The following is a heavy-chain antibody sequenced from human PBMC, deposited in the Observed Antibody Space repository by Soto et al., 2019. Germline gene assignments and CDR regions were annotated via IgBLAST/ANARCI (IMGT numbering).Heavy chain of an antibody. D-gene: IGHD6-6*01. CDR2: IWYDGSNK. CDR3: ARAYSSSFNCEADFDY. Sequence: GGSLRLSCAASGFTFSSYGMHWVRQAPGKGLEWVAVIWYDGSNKYYADSVKGRFTISRDNSKNTLYLQMNSLRAEDTAVYYCARAYSSSFNCEADFDYWGQGTLVTVYS. J-gene: IGHJ4*02. V-gene: IGHV3-33*01. CDR1: GFTFSSYG.